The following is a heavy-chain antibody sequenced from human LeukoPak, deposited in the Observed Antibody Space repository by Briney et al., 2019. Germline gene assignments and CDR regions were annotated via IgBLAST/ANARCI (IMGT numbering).Heavy chain of an antibody. CDR2: ISSSSSYI. CDR3: ARDLDSSGYYRSGMDV. Sequence: GGSLRLSCAASGFTFSSYSMNWVRQAPGKGLEWVSSISSSSSYIYYADSVKGRFTISRDNAKNSLYLQMNSLRAEDTAVYYCARDLDSSGYYRSGMDVWGQGTTVTVSS. V-gene: IGHV3-21*01. CDR1: GFTFSSYS. J-gene: IGHJ6*02. D-gene: IGHD3-22*01.